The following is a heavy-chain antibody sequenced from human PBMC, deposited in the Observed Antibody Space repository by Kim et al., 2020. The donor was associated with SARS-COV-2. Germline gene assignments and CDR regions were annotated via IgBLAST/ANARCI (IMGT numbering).Heavy chain of an antibody. V-gene: IGHV3-13*01. D-gene: IGHD4-17*01. CDR3: ARADGVGTTVTPGGMDV. J-gene: IGHJ6*02. CDR2: IGTAGDT. Sequence: GSLRLSCAASGFTFSSYDMHWVRQATGKGLEWVSAIGTAGDTYYPGSVKGRFTISRENAKNSLYLQMNSLRAGDTAAYYCARADGVGTTVTPGGMDVWGQGTTVTVSS. CDR1: GFTFSSYD.